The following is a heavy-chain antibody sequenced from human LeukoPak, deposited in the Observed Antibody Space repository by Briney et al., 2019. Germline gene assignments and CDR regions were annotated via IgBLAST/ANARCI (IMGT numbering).Heavy chain of an antibody. J-gene: IGHJ4*02. V-gene: IGHV1-69*02. CDR3: ASTRSSGYYLFDY. CDR1: GGTFSSYT. D-gene: IGHD3-22*01. Sequence: GASVKVSCKASGGTFSSYTISWVRQAPGQGLEWMGRIIPILGIANYAQKFQGRVTITADKSTSTAYMELSNLRSEDTAVYYCASTRSSGYYLFDYWGQGTLVTVSS. CDR2: IIPILGIA.